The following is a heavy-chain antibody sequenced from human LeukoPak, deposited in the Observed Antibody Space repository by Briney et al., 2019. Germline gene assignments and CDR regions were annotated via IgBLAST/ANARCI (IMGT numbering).Heavy chain of an antibody. V-gene: IGHV4-39*01. J-gene: IGHJ6*03. CDR2: LDSSGST. CDR1: GGSISSRSDY. D-gene: IGHD4-23*01. CDR3: SRSHDYGGLYFYYYMDV. Sequence: PSEILSLTCTVSGGSISSRSDYWGWIRQTPGKGLEWIGNLDSSGSTYYNPSLKSRVTISVGTSKNQFSLNLRSVTAADTAIYFCSRSHDYGGLYFYYYMDVWGKGTTVTVSS.